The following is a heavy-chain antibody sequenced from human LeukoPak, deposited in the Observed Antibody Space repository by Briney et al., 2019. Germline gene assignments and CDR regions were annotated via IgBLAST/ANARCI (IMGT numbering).Heavy chain of an antibody. V-gene: IGHV4-39*01. CDR3: ARNRYYYGSRNYGVPNWFDP. Sequence: NPSETLSLTCTVSGGSISSNSYYWGWIRQPPGKGLEWIGSIYYSGSTYYKPSLKSRVTISVHTSKNQFSLRLSSVTAADTAVYYCARNRYYYGSRNYGVPNWFDPWGQGTLVTVSS. J-gene: IGHJ5*02. CDR2: IYYSGST. D-gene: IGHD3-10*01. CDR1: GGSISSNSYY.